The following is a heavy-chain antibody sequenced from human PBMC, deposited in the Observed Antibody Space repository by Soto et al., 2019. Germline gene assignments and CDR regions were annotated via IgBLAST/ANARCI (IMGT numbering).Heavy chain of an antibody. CDR2: ISGGGGST. D-gene: IGHD5-12*01. CDR3: AKVGIVATIGYYLDY. V-gene: IGHV3-23*01. Sequence: EVQLLESGGGLVQPGGSLRLSCAASGFTFSSYAMSWVRQAPGKGLEWVSAISGGGGSTYYADSVKGRFTISRDNSKNTLYLQMNSLRAEDTAVYFCAKVGIVATIGYYLDYWGQGTLVTVSS. CDR1: GFTFSSYA. J-gene: IGHJ4*02.